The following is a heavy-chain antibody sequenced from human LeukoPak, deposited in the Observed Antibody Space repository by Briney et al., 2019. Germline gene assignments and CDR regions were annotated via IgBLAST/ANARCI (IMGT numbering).Heavy chain of an antibody. D-gene: IGHD4-17*01. V-gene: IGHV4-4*07. J-gene: IGHJ4*02. CDR1: GGSISSYY. CDR2: IYTSGST. Sequence: SETLSLTCTVSGGSISSYYWSWIRQPAGKGLEWIGRIYTSGSTNYNPSLKSRVTMSVDTSKNQFSLKLSSVPAADTAVYYCARDETVTTFRGRYYYFDYWGQGTLVTVSS. CDR3: ARDETVTTFRGRYYYFDY.